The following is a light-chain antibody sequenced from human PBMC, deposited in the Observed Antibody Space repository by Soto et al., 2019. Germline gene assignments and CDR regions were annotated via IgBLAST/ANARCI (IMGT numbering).Light chain of an antibody. CDR1: QSVTNNY. V-gene: IGKV3-20*01. CDR3: HHYGVSPIYT. CDR2: GAS. J-gene: IGKJ3*01. Sequence: EIVLTQSPGTLSLSPGATATLSCRASQSVTNNYLAWFQQKPGQAPRLLIYGASSRATGIPDRFSGRGSGTDFTLTISRLEPEDFAVYYCHHYGVSPIYTFGPGTKVDCK.